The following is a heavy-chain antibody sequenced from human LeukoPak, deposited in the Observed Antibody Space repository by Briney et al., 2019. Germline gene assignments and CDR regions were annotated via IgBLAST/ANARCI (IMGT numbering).Heavy chain of an antibody. CDR1: GGSISSGTYY. J-gene: IGHJ4*02. CDR3: ARGQGDYDILTGYYY. D-gene: IGHD3-9*01. V-gene: IGHV4-61*02. Sequence: KPSETLSLTCTVSGGSISSGTYYWSWIRQPAGKGLEWIGRIYTSGSTIYNPSLKSRVTISVDTSKNQFSLKLSSVTAADTAVYYCARGQGDYDILTGYYYWGQGTLVTVSS. CDR2: IYTSGST.